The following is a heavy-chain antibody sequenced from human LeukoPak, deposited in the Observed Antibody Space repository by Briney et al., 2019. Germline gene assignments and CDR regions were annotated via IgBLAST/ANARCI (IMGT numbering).Heavy chain of an antibody. Sequence: SETLSLTCTVSGGSISSSSYYWGWIRQPPGKGLEWIGYIYYSGSTNYNPSLKSRVTISVDTSKNQFSLKLSSVTAADTAVYYCARDGLNDFWTGYHKAWLDPWGQGTLVTVSS. CDR1: GGSISSSSYY. D-gene: IGHD3/OR15-3a*01. J-gene: IGHJ5*02. CDR2: IYYSGST. V-gene: IGHV4-61*01. CDR3: ARDGLNDFWTGYHKAWLDP.